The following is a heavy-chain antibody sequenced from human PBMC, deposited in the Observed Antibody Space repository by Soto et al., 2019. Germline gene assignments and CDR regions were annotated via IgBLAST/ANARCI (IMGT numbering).Heavy chain of an antibody. V-gene: IGHV4-31*03. Sequence: SETLSLTCTVSGGSISSGGYYWSWIRQHPGKGLEWIGYLYYSGSTYYNPSLKSRVTISVDTSKNQFALKLSSVTAADTAVYYCARDSTVVVVAAASFGRDVGGQGTTVTVSS. CDR2: LYYSGST. J-gene: IGHJ6*02. CDR1: GGSISSGGYY. D-gene: IGHD2-15*01. CDR3: ARDSTVVVVAAASFGRDV.